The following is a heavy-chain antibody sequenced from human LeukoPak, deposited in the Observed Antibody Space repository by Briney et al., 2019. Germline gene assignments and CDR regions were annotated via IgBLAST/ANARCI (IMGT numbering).Heavy chain of an antibody. D-gene: IGHD3-10*01. CDR3: AREVLLDYYFDY. Sequence: SETLSLTCAVYGGSFSGYYWSWIRQPPGKGLEWIGEINHSGSTNYNPSLKSRVTMSVDTPKNQFSLKLSSVTAADTAVYYCAREVLLDYYFDYWGQGTLVTVSS. CDR1: GGSFSGYY. CDR2: INHSGST. J-gene: IGHJ4*02. V-gene: IGHV4-34*01.